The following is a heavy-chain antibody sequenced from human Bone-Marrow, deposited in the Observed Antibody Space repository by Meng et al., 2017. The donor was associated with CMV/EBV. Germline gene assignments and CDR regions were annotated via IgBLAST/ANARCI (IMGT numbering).Heavy chain of an antibody. CDR1: GFTFSSYG. V-gene: IGHV3-30*19. Sequence: GGSLRLSCAASGFTFSSYGMHWVRQAPGKGLEWVAVISYDGSNKYYADSVKGRFTISRDNSKNTLYLQMNSLRAEDTAVYYCARVVGATPYGMDVWGQGTTVTVSS. CDR2: ISYDGSNK. J-gene: IGHJ6*02. CDR3: ARVVGATPYGMDV. D-gene: IGHD1-26*01.